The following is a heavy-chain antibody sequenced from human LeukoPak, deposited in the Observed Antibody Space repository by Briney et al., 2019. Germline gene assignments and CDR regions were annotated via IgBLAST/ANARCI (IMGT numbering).Heavy chain of an antibody. CDR1: GFTVSSNY. J-gene: IGHJ4*02. V-gene: IGHV3-30-3*01. CDR3: ARDKNFWSGYPY. D-gene: IGHD3-3*01. CDR2: ISYDGSNK. Sequence: GGSLRLSCAASGFTVSSNYMSWVRQAPGKGLEWVAVISYDGSNKYYADSVKGRFTISRDNSKNTLYLQMNSLRAEDTAVYYCARDKNFWSGYPYWGQGTLVTVSS.